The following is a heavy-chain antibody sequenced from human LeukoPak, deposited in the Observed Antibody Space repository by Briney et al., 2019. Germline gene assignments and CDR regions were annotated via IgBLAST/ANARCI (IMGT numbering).Heavy chain of an antibody. CDR1: GFTFSSYS. CDR3: ARDRVLGCSGVSCYGLVSSENFDY. J-gene: IGHJ4*02. Sequence: GGSLRLSXAASGFTFSSYSMNWVSQAPGKGLEWFSSISSSSSYIYYADSVKGRFTISRDNAKNSLYLQMNSLRAEDTAVYYCARDRVLGCSGVSCYGLVSSENFDYWGQGTLVTVSS. D-gene: IGHD2-15*01. CDR2: ISSSSSYI. V-gene: IGHV3-21*01.